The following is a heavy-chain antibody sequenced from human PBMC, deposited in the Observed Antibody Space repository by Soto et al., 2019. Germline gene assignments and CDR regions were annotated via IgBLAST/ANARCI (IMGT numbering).Heavy chain of an antibody. CDR1: GFSLSTSGVG. CDR2: IYWDDDK. Sequence: QITLKESGPTLVNPTQTLTLTCTFSGFSLSTSGVGVGWIRQPPGKALEWLALIYWDDDKRYSPSLKSRLTITKDTSKNQVVLTMTNMDPVDTATYYCAHGGGDFWSGYDDAFDIWGQGTMVTVSS. CDR3: AHGGGDFWSGYDDAFDI. V-gene: IGHV2-5*02. D-gene: IGHD3-3*01. J-gene: IGHJ3*02.